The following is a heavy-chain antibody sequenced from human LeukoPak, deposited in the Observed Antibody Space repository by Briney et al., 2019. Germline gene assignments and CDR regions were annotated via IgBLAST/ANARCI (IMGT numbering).Heavy chain of an antibody. V-gene: IGHV4-59*08. D-gene: IGHD3-10*01. CDR3: ARLLYYGSGSYYNNPNYYYGMDV. CDR1: GGSLSSYY. Sequence: NPSETLSLTCTVSGGSLSSYYWSWIRQPPGKGLEWIGYIYYSGSTNYNPSLKSRVTISVDTSKNQFSLKLSSVTAADTAVYYCARLLYYGSGSYYNNPNYYYGMDVWGQGTTVTVSS. CDR2: IYYSGST. J-gene: IGHJ6*02.